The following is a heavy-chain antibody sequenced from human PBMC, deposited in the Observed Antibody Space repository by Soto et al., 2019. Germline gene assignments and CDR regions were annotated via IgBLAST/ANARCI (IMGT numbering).Heavy chain of an antibody. V-gene: IGHV3-23*01. Sequence: GGSLRLSCAASGFTFSSYAMGWVRQGPGRGLEWVAVVSIGGSTHYADSVRGRFTISRDNSKNTLSLQMNSLTAEDTAVYFCAKRRGAGGHFDYWGQGALVTVSS. CDR2: VSIGGST. CDR3: AKRRGAGGHFDY. D-gene: IGHD2-15*01. J-gene: IGHJ4*02. CDR1: GFTFSSYA.